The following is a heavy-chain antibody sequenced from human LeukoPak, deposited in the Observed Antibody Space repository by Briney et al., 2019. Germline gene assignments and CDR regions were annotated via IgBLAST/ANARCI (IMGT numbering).Heavy chain of an antibody. CDR1: GGTFSSYA. Sequence: EASVKVSCKASGGTFSSYAISWVRQAPGQGLEWMGGIIPIFGTANYAQKFQGRVTITADKSTSTAYMELSSLRSEDTAVYYCARECTMVRGVCGSYYYMDVWGQGTLVTVSS. CDR2: IIPIFGTA. CDR3: ARECTMVRGVCGSYYYMDV. D-gene: IGHD3-10*01. V-gene: IGHV1-69*06. J-gene: IGHJ6*03.